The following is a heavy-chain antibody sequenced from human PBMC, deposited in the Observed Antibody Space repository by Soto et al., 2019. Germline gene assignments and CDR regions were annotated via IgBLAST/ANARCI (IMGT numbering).Heavy chain of an antibody. J-gene: IGHJ4*02. Sequence: GGSLSLSCAASGFPFSSYGMHWVRQAPGKGLEWVAVIWYDGSNKYYADSVKGRFTISRDNSKNTLYLQMNSLRAGDTAAYYCGREFLDSEDRRGYFHHPFDYWGQETLVTV. D-gene: IGHD3-22*01. V-gene: IGHV3-33*01. CDR1: GFPFSSYG. CDR3: GREFLDSEDRRGYFHHPFDY. CDR2: IWYDGSNK.